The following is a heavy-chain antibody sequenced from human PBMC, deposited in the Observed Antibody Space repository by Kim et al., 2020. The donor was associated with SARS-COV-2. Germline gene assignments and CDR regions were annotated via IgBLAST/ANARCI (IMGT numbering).Heavy chain of an antibody. CDR3: ASRRSLERGVIYAFDI. CDR2: IIPIFGTA. D-gene: IGHD3-10*01. Sequence: SVKVSCKASGGTFSSYAISWVRQAPGQGLEWMGGIIPIFGTANYAQKFQGRVTITADESTSTAYMELSSLRSEDTAVYYCASRRSLERGVIYAFDIWGQGTMVTVSS. J-gene: IGHJ3*02. CDR1: GGTFSSYA. V-gene: IGHV1-69*13.